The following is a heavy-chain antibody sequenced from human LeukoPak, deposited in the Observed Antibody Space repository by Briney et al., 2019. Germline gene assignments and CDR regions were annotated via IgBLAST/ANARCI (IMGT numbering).Heavy chain of an antibody. V-gene: IGHV4-59*08. J-gene: IGHJ4*02. CDR2: IYYSGST. Sequence: SETLSLTCTASGGSISSYYWSWLRQPPGKGLAWIGYIYYSGSTNYNPSLKSRVTISVDTSKNQFSLKLSSVTAADTTVYYCARHSPRDYYDSSGYFSNWGQGTLVTVSS. CDR3: ARHSPRDYYDSSGYFSN. D-gene: IGHD3-22*01. CDR1: GGSISSYY.